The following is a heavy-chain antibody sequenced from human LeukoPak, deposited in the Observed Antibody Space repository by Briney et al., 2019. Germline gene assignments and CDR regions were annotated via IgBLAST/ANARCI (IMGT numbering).Heavy chain of an antibody. CDR2: IIPIFGTA. CDR1: GGTFSSYA. CDR3: ARGNRYGSGSYYSNNYFDY. Sequence: SVNVSCKASGGTFSSYAISWVRQAPGQGLEWMGGIIPIFGTANYAQKFQGRVTITADESTSTAYMELSSLRSEDTAVYYCARGNRYGSGSYYSNNYFDYWGQGTLVTVSS. J-gene: IGHJ4*02. V-gene: IGHV1-69*13. D-gene: IGHD3-10*01.